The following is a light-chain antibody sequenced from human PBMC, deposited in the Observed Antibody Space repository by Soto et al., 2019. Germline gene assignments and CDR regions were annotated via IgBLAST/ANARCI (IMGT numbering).Light chain of an antibody. Sequence: HSALTQPASVSGSPEQSITISCTGTSSDVGGYNYVSWYQQHPGKAPKLMICEVSNRPSGVSNRFSGSKSGNTASLTISGLQAEDEADYYCSSYTSSSTLYVFGTGTKVTVL. V-gene: IGLV2-14*01. CDR2: EVS. CDR3: SSYTSSSTLYV. CDR1: SSDVGGYNY. J-gene: IGLJ1*01.